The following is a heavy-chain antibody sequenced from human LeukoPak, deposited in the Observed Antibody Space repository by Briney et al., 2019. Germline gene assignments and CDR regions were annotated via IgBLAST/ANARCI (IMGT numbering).Heavy chain of an antibody. J-gene: IGHJ3*02. D-gene: IGHD1-26*01. CDR1: GGTFSSYP. Sequence: SVKVSCKASGGTFSSYPISWVRQAPGQGLEWMGGIIPIFGTANYAQKFQGRVTITADKSTSTAYMELRSLRSDDTAVYYCASRHWEGGAFDIWGQGTMVTVSS. CDR2: IIPIFGTA. V-gene: IGHV1-69*06. CDR3: ASRHWEGGAFDI.